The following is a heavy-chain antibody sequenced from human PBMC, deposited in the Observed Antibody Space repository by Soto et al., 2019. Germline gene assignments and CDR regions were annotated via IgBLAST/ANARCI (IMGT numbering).Heavy chain of an antibody. CDR1: GFTVSSNY. Sequence: GGSLRLSCAASGFTVSSNYMSWVRQAPGKGLEWVSVIYSGGSTYYADSVKGRFTISRDNSKNTLYLQMNSLRAEDTAVYYCAREGDYDSSGYSFGDPISWGQGTLVTVSS. D-gene: IGHD3-22*01. V-gene: IGHV3-53*01. CDR2: IYSGGST. J-gene: IGHJ4*02. CDR3: AREGDYDSSGYSFGDPIS.